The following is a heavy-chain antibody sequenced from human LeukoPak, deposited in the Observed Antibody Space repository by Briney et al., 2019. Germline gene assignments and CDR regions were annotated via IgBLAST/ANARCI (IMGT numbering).Heavy chain of an antibody. J-gene: IGHJ4*02. V-gene: IGHV3-30*18. Sequence: PGGSLRLSCAASGFTFSAYGMHWVSQVPGKGLEWVAGISFDGSKEDYADSVKGRFTASRDMSKNTLHLQMSSLRADDTALYYCAKDKHHSGWFEPFDYWGQGTLVTVSS. CDR3: AKDKHHSGWFEPFDY. CDR2: ISFDGSKE. D-gene: IGHD6-19*01. CDR1: GFTFSAYG.